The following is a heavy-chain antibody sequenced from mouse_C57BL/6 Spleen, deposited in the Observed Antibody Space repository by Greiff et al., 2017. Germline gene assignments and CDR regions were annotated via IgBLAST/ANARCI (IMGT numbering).Heavy chain of an antibody. CDR2: INPNYGTT. CDR3: AREGDGNYVWFAY. Sequence: VHVKQSGPELVKPGASVKISCKASGYSFTDYNMNWVKQSNGKSLEWIGVINPNYGTTSYNQKFKGKATLTVDQSSSTAYMQLNSLTSEDSAVYYCAREGDGNYVWFAYWGQGTLVTVSA. D-gene: IGHD2-1*01. CDR1: GYSFTDYN. J-gene: IGHJ3*01. V-gene: IGHV1-39*01.